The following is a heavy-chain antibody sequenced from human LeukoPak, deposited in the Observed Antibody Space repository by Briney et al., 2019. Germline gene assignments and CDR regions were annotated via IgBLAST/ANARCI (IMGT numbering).Heavy chain of an antibody. V-gene: IGHV3-30*02. D-gene: IGHD4-11*01. J-gene: IGHJ6*03. CDR1: GFTFSIYG. CDR3: ARDLPYSNPNYYYYYYYMDV. Sequence: GGSLRLSCAGSGFTFSIYGMHWVRQAPGKGLEWVAFIRYDGSNKYYADSVKGRFTISRDNSKNTLHLQMNSLRAEDTAVYYCARDLPYSNPNYYYYYYYMDVWGKGTTVTVSS. CDR2: IRYDGSNK.